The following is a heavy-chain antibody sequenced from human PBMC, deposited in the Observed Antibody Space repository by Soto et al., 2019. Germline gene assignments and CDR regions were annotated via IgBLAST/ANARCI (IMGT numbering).Heavy chain of an antibody. V-gene: IGHV2-5*02. J-gene: IGHJ4*02. CDR2: IYWDDDK. CDR3: AHRVLRTVFGLVTTTAIYFDF. CDR1: GFSLTTSGVG. D-gene: IGHD3-3*01. Sequence: QITLNESGPTVVRPTEALTLTCRFSGFSLTTSGVGVGWIRQSPGKAPEWLALIYWDDDKRYSASLKRRLTIPKDTSHNQAVPTVSDLDPTDPATYYCAHRVLRTVFGLVTTTAIYFDFWAQGTPVAVSS.